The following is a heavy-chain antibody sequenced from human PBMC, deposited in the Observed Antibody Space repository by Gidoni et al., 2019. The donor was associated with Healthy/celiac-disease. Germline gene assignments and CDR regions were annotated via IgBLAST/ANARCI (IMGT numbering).Heavy chain of an antibody. J-gene: IGHJ6*02. Sequence: QVQLVESGGGVVQPGRSLRLSCAASGFTFSSYGMHWVRQAPGKGLEWVAVISYDGSNKYYADSVKGRFTISRDNSKNTLYLQMNSLRAEDTAVYYCAKDLTGDLYYGMDVWGQGTTVTVSS. V-gene: IGHV3-30*18. CDR2: ISYDGSNK. CDR1: GFTFSSYG. CDR3: AKDLTGDLYYGMDV. D-gene: IGHD3-9*01.